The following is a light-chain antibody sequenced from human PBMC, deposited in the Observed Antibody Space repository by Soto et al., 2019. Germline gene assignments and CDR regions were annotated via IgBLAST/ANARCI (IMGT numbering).Light chain of an antibody. Sequence: QSVLTQPPSVSGAPGQRVTLSCTGSGSNIGAGYDVDWYQHLPSTAPKVLIYGNSNRPSGVPDRFSGSKSGTSASLAITGLQAEDEADYYCQSYDSSLRGVFGGGTKLTVL. J-gene: IGLJ2*01. CDR1: GSNIGAGYD. V-gene: IGLV1-40*01. CDR2: GNS. CDR3: QSYDSSLRGV.